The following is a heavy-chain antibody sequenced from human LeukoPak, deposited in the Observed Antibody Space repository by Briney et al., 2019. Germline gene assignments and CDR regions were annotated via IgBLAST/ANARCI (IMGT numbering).Heavy chain of an antibody. CDR2: IYYSGST. CDR1: GGSISSYY. J-gene: IGHJ4*02. D-gene: IGHD3-3*01. Sequence: PSETLSLTCTVSGGSISSYYWSWIRQPPGKGLEWIGYIYYSGSTNYNPSLKSRVTISVDTSKNQFSLRLSSVTAADTAVYYCARGGGDYDFWSGYLYYFDYWGQGTLVTVSS. CDR3: ARGGGDYDFWSGYLYYFDY. V-gene: IGHV4-59*01.